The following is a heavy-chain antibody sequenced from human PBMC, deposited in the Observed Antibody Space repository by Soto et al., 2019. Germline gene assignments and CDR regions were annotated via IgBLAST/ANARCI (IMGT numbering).Heavy chain of an antibody. Sequence: ASVKVSCKASGYTFTSYDINWVRQATGQGLERKGWMNPNSGNTGYAQKFQGRVTITRNASISKAYMELSSLRSEETAVYYCSTXXXXGYYGSYYYYYMDXWXKGTTVTVSS. J-gene: IGHJ6*03. V-gene: IGHV1-8*01. CDR3: STXXXXGYYGSYYYYYMDX. CDR1: GYTFTSYD. D-gene: IGHD3-3*01. CDR2: MNPNSGNT.